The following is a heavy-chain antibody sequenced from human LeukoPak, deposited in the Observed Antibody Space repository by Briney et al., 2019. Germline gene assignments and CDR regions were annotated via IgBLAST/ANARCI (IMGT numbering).Heavy chain of an antibody. D-gene: IGHD3-10*01. Sequence: GASVKVSCKASGHTFTSYGISWVRQAPGQGLEWMGWISAYNGNTNYAQKLQGRVTMTTDTSTSTAYMELRSLRSDDTAVYYCARAYYYGSGSYYNPYYYYYYYMDVWGKGTTVTVSS. J-gene: IGHJ6*03. CDR2: ISAYNGNT. V-gene: IGHV1-18*01. CDR3: ARAYYYGSGSYYNPYYYYYYYMDV. CDR1: GHTFTSYG.